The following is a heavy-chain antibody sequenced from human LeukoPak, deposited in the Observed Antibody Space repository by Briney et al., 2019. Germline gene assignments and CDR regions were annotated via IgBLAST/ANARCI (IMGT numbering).Heavy chain of an antibody. J-gene: IGHJ4*02. CDR2: INHSGST. CDR3: ARRGYCSSTSCYYYFDY. CDR1: GGSFSGYY. D-gene: IGHD2-2*01. V-gene: IGHV4-34*01. Sequence: SETLSPTCAVYGGSFSGYYWSWIRQPPGKGLEWIGEINHSGSTNYNPSLKSRVTISVDTSKNQFSLKLSSVTAADTAVYYCARRGYCSSTSCYYYFDYWGQGTLVTVSS.